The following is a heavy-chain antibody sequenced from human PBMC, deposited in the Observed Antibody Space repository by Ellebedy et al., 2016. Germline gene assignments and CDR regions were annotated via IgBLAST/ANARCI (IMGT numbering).Heavy chain of an antibody. CDR2: LYTGGTT. J-gene: IGHJ5*02. CDR1: GFTVSTNY. Sequence: GGSLRLSCAASGFTVSTNYMKWVRQAPGQGLEWVSVLYTGGTTYYADSVKGRFTISRDNSKNTLYLEMNSLRAEDTAVYYCARGVGSGWFDPWGQGTLVTVSS. V-gene: IGHV3-66*01. D-gene: IGHD2-15*01. CDR3: ARGVGSGWFDP.